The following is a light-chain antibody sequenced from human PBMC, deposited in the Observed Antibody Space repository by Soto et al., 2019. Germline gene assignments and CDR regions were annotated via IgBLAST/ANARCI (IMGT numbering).Light chain of an antibody. J-gene: IGLJ2*01. V-gene: IGLV1-44*01. CDR3: AAWDDSLNGVV. CDR1: SSNIRTNA. CDR2: TNN. Sequence: QSVLTQPPSASGTPGQRVTISCSGSSSNIRTNAVNWYQQLTGTAPKLLIYTNNQRPSGVPDRFSGSKSGTSASLAISGLQSDDEADYYCAAWDDSLNGVVFGGGTKLTVL.